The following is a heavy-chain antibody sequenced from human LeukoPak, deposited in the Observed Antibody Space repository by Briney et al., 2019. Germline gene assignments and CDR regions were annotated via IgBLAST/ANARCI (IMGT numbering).Heavy chain of an antibody. D-gene: IGHD1-26*01. J-gene: IGHJ6*02. V-gene: IGHV3-23*01. Sequence: GGSLRLSCAASGFTFSSYAMSWVRQAPGKGLEWVSAISGSGGSTYYADSVKGRFTISRDNSKNTLYLQMNSLRAEDTAVYYCAKVGADNYYYCYGMDVWGQGTTVTVSS. CDR1: GFTFSSYA. CDR2: ISGSGGST. CDR3: AKVGADNYYYCYGMDV.